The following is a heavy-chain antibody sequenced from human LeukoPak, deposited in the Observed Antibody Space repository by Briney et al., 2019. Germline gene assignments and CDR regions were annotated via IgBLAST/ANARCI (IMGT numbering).Heavy chain of an antibody. CDR2: IYYSGST. Sequence: SETMSLTCTVSGGSISSSSYYWGWIRQPPGKGLEWIGSIYYSGSTYYNPSLKSRVTISVDTSKNQFSLKLSSVTAADTAVYYCARAPSYCSGFSCPYYMDVWGKGTTVTISS. CDR1: GGSISSSSYY. CDR3: ARAPSYCSGFSCPYYMDV. D-gene: IGHD2-2*01. J-gene: IGHJ6*03. V-gene: IGHV4-39*07.